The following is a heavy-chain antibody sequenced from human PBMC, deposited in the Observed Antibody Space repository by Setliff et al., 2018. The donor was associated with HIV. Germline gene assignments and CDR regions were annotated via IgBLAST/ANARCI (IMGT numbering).Heavy chain of an antibody. J-gene: IGHJ5*02. Sequence: SETLSLTCAVSGVSINSGTYYTYYWTWIRQPAGKGLEWIGHIHTSGRTTYNPSLRSRLNISLDMSKNQFFLNLTSMSAADSAVYYCATYADRESNRFDPWGQGILVTVSS. CDR2: IHTSGRT. CDR1: GVSINSGTYYTYY. CDR3: ATYADRESNRFDP. V-gene: IGHV4-61*09. D-gene: IGHD3-10*01.